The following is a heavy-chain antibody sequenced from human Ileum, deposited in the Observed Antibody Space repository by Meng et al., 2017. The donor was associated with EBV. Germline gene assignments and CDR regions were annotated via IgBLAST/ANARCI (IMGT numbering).Heavy chain of an antibody. V-gene: IGHV4-4*02. CDR3: ARIPYGDIYSAYFDY. D-gene: IGHD2-21*02. CDR2: IYHSGAT. Sequence: QVALQGAGRGEVKPSGPGSHPCTVAAGYGNCKPWWSWVRQPPGEGLEWIGQIYHSGATNYNPSLKSRVTISVDTSENQFSLELNSVTAADTAVYYCARIPYGDIYSAYFDYWSPGTLVTVSS. CDR1: AGYGNCKPW. J-gene: IGHJ4*02.